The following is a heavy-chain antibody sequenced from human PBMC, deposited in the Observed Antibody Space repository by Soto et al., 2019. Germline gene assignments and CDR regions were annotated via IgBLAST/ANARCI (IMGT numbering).Heavy chain of an antibody. J-gene: IGHJ4*02. CDR1: GYAFTSYY. D-gene: IGHD6-19*01. CDR2: INPSGGGT. CDR3: ARDSIGAVAGTTH. Sequence: GASVKVSCKASGYAFTSYYMHWVRQAPGQGLEWMAIINPSGGGTTYAQKFQGRVTVTSDTSTSTVYMEMTSLRSDDTAVYYCARDSIGAVAGTTHWGQGTLVTVSS. V-gene: IGHV1-46*01.